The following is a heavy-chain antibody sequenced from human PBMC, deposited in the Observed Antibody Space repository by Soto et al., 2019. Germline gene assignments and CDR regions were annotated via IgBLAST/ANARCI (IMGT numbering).Heavy chain of an antibody. V-gene: IGHV3-23*01. J-gene: IGHJ4*02. D-gene: IGHD6-19*01. Sequence: EVQLLESGGGLVQPGGSLRLSCAASGFTFSSYAMSWVRQAPGKGREWVSAISGSGGSTYYADSVKGRFTISRDNSKNTLYLQMNSLRAVDTAVYYCARRSSGWYFDYWGLGTLVTVSS. CDR2: ISGSGGST. CDR3: ARRSSGWYFDY. CDR1: GFTFSSYA.